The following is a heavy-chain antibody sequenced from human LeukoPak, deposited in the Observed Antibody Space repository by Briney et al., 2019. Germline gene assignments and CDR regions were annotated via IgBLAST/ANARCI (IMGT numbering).Heavy chain of an antibody. CDR3: ARAGISGYFYPNEYFNH. J-gene: IGHJ1*01. Sequence: PGGSLRLSCAASGFTFSTYGMNWVRQAPGKGLEWVSYISSSSGAFYYSDSVKGRFTISRDNAKNSLYLQMNSLKVEDSAVYYCARAGISGYFYPNEYFNHWGPGTHVAVSS. D-gene: IGHD3-22*01. CDR1: GFTFSTYG. V-gene: IGHV3-48*04. CDR2: ISSSSGAF.